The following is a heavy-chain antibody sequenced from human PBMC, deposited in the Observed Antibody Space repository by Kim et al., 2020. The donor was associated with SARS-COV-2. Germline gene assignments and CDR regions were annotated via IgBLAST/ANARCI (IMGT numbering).Heavy chain of an antibody. CDR3: ARAYYYVSSVSRQGCCFQN. J-gene: IGHJ1*01. V-gene: IGHV3-7*03. CDR2: IKQDGSEK. D-gene: IGHD3-22*01. CDR1: GFTFSSYW. Sequence: GGSLRLSCAASGFTFSSYWMSWVRQAPGKGLEWVANIKQDGSEKYYVDSVKGRFTISRDNAKNSLYLQMNSLRAEDTAVYYCARAYYYVSSVSRQGCCFQNWGQGTLGTVSS.